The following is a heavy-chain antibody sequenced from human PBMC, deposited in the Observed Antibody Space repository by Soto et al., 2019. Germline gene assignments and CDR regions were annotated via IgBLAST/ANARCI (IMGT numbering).Heavy chain of an antibody. CDR3: AREGYSGYDSGYYYDSSGYYY. CDR2: IKQDGSEK. D-gene: IGHD3-22*01. CDR1: GFTFSSYW. Sequence: EVQLVESGGGLVQPGGSLRLSCAASGFTFSSYWMSWVRQAPGKGLEWVANIKQDGSEKYYADSVKGRFTISRDNSKNTLYLQMNSLRAEDTAVYYCAREGYSGYDSGYYYDSSGYYYWGQGTLVTVSS. J-gene: IGHJ4*02. V-gene: IGHV3-7*01.